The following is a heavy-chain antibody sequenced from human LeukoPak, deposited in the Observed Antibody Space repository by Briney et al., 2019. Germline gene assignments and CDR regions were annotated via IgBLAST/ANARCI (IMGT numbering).Heavy chain of an antibody. Sequence: GGSLRLSCAASGFTFSSYAMSWVRQAPGKGLEWVSAISGSGGSTYYADSVKGRFTISRDNSKNTLYLQMNSLRAEDTAVYYGANRGSSGWLVYWGQGTLVTVSS. V-gene: IGHV3-23*01. CDR1: GFTFSSYA. J-gene: IGHJ4*02. D-gene: IGHD6-19*01. CDR2: ISGSGGST. CDR3: ANRGSSGWLVY.